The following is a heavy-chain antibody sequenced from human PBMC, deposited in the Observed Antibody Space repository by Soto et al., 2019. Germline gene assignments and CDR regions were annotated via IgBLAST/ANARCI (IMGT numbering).Heavy chain of an antibody. J-gene: IGHJ3*02. CDR3: ARGGGGWYRAFDI. D-gene: IGHD6-19*01. CDR1: GFTFSSYW. V-gene: IGHV3-7*01. CDR2: IKQDGSEK. Sequence: EVQLVESGGGLVQPGGSLRLSCAASGFTFSSYWMSWVRQAPGKGLEWVANIKQDGSEKYYVDSVKGRFTISRDNAKNSLYLQMNSLRAEDTAVYYLARGGGGWYRAFDIWGQGTMVTVSS.